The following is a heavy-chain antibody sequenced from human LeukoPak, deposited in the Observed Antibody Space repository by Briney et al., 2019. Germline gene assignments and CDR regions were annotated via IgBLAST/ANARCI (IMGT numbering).Heavy chain of an antibody. CDR2: IYSCGST. V-gene: IGHV3-66*03. CDR1: GFTVSSNY. D-gene: IGHD2-21*01. J-gene: IGHJ4*02. Sequence: PGGSLRLSCAASGFTVSSNYMSWVRQAPGKGLEWVSVIYSCGSTYYADSVKGRFTISRDNSKNTLYLQMNSLRAEDTAVYYCAKDFRIGYSAHFDYWGQGALVTVSS. CDR3: AKDFRIGYSAHFDY.